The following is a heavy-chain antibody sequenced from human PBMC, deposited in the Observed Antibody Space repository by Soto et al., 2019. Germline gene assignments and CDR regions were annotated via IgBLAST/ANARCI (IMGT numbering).Heavy chain of an antibody. V-gene: IGHV4-4*07. D-gene: IGHD3-22*01. CDR1: GGSISGYF. CDR2: IYSSGSI. J-gene: IGHJ3*02. Sequence: SETLSLTCTVSGGSISGYFWSWIRQPAGKGLDWIGRIYSSGSINYSPSLNSRITMSVDTSKNQFSLKLSSVSAADTAVYYCARAYDSNGNHAFDIWGQGTLVTVSS. CDR3: ARAYDSNGNHAFDI.